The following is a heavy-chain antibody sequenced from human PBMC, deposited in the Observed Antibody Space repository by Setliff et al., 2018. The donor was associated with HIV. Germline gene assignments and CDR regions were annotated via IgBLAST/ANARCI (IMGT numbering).Heavy chain of an antibody. D-gene: IGHD3-3*01. CDR3: AKAWGSGYPSFESALMFDV. CDR1: GFTFSAYA. CDR2: TTSNGRTT. V-gene: IGHV3-23*01. Sequence: ESLRLSCAASGFTFSAYAMTWVRRAPGKGLEWVSATTSNGRTTDYAESVRGRFTLSRDNSRNTLYLHMTSLRAEDTAIYYCAKAWGSGYPSFESALMFDVWGQGTLVTVSS. J-gene: IGHJ4*02.